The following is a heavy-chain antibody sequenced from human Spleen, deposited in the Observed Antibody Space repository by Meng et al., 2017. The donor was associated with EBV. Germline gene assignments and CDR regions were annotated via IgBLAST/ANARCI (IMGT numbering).Heavy chain of an antibody. J-gene: IGHJ4*02. CDR1: GGSISSSNW. CDR2: IYPSGST. D-gene: IGHD2-15*01. CDR3: ARAGYHRPASEY. V-gene: IGHV4-4*02. Sequence: HVQLQGSGPGLVKPSGTLSLTCAVSGGSISSSNWWSWVRQPPGKGLEWIGEIYPSGSTNYNPSLKSRVTISVDKSKNQFSLRLNSVTAADTAVYYCARAGYHRPASEYWGQGTLVTVSS.